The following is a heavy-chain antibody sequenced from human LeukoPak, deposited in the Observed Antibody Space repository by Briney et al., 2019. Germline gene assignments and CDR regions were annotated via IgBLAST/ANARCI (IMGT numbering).Heavy chain of an antibody. CDR2: INNDGRGA. J-gene: IGHJ4*02. D-gene: IGHD3-9*01. V-gene: IGHV3-74*01. CDR1: GFTFSNSW. CDR3: AREGLRYFDWLYSYYFDY. Sequence: GGSLRLSCVASGFTFSNSWMHWVRQAPGKGLVWVSRINNDGRGANYADSVKGRFTISRDNAKSTLYLQMNSLRAEDTAVYYCAREGLRYFDWLYSYYFDYWGQGTLVTVSS.